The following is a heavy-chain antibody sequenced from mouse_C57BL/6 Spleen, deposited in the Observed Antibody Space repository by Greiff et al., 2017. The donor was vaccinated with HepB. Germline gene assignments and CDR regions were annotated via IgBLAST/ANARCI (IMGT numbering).Heavy chain of an antibody. CDR1: GYTFTSYW. Sequence: VQLQQPGAELVKPGASVKLSCKASGYTFTSYWMQWVKQRPGQGLEWIGEIDPSDSYTNYNQKFKGKATLTVDTSSSTAYMQLSSLTSEDSAVYYCARKRAYYGSFDVWGTGTTVTVSS. D-gene: IGHD2-10*01. V-gene: IGHV1-50*01. CDR3: ARKRAYYGSFDV. J-gene: IGHJ1*03. CDR2: IDPSDSYT.